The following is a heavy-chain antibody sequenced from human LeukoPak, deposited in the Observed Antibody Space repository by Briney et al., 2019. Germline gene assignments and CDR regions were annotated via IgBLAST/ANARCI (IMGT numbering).Heavy chain of an antibody. D-gene: IGHD3-10*01. J-gene: IGHJ6*04. Sequence: WASVKVSCKASGGTFSSYVISWVRQAPGQGLEWMGGIIPIFGTANYAQKFQGRVTITADESTSTAYMELSSLRSEDTAVYYCARAESITMVRGVHPPYYYYYGMDVWGKGTTVTVSS. CDR1: GGTFSSYV. V-gene: IGHV1-69*13. CDR2: IIPIFGTA. CDR3: ARAESITMVRGVHPPYYYYYGMDV.